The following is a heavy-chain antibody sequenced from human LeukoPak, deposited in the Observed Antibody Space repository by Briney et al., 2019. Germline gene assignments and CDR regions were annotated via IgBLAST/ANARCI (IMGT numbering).Heavy chain of an antibody. V-gene: IGHV4-4*07. J-gene: IGHJ4*02. D-gene: IGHD6-13*01. CDR1: GGSISSYY. CDR3: ARDSRSHSSSDY. Sequence: SETLSLTCTVSGGSISSYYWSWLRQPAGKGLEWIGRIYTSGSTNYNPSLKSRVTMSVDTSKNQFSLKLSSVTAADTAVYYCARDSRSHSSSDYWGQGTLVTVSS. CDR2: IYTSGST.